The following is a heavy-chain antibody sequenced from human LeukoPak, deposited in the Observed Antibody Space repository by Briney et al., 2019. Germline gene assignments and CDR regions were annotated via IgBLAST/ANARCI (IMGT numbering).Heavy chain of an antibody. CDR3: ARVRDYDFFWEPTDYYGMDV. Sequence: SVKVSCKASGGTFISYAISWVRQAPGQGLEWMGGIIPIFGTANYAQKFQGRVTITADESTSTAYMELSSLRSEDTAVYYCARVRDYDFFWEPTDYYGMDVWGQGTTVTVSS. D-gene: IGHD3-3*01. V-gene: IGHV1-69*13. J-gene: IGHJ6*02. CDR1: GGTFISYA. CDR2: IIPIFGTA.